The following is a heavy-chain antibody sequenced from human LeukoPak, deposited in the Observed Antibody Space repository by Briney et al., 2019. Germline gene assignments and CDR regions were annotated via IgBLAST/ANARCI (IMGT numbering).Heavy chain of an antibody. CDR2: INGDGSST. Sequence: GGSLRLSCAASVFTFSSYWMHWVRQAPGKGLVWVSRINGDGSSTSYADSVKGRSTISRDNAKNTLYLQMNSLRAEDTAVYYCASWSSGGGILTYDYWGQGTLVTVSS. J-gene: IGHJ4*02. V-gene: IGHV3-74*01. CDR3: ASWSSGGGILTYDY. D-gene: IGHD2-21*01. CDR1: VFTFSSYW.